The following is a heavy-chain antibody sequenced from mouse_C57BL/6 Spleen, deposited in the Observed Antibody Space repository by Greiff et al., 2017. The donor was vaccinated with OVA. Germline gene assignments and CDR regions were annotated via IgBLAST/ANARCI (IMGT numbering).Heavy chain of an antibody. Sequence: EVKVVESGGGLVQPKGSLKLSCAASGFSFNTYAMNWVRQAPGKGLEWVARIRSKSNNYATYYADSVKDRFTISRDDSESMLYLQMNNLKTEDTAMYYCVRLDSSGSFDYWGQGTTLTVSS. J-gene: IGHJ2*01. CDR2: IRSKSNNYAT. V-gene: IGHV10-1*01. CDR3: VRLDSSGSFDY. CDR1: GFSFNTYA. D-gene: IGHD3-2*02.